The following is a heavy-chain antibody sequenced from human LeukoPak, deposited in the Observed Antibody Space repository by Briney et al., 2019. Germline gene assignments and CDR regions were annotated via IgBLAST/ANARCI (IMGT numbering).Heavy chain of an antibody. CDR1: GYTFTDYY. J-gene: IGHJ4*02. Sequence: ASVKVSCKASGYTFTDYYLHLVRQAPGQGLEWMGWINPNSGGTNSAQTFQGRVTMTRDTSITTAYLDLSRLRSDDTAVYYCARIGYNHYFDYWGQGTLVTVSS. CDR2: INPNSGGT. CDR3: ARIGYNHYFDY. D-gene: IGHD5-24*01. V-gene: IGHV1-2*02.